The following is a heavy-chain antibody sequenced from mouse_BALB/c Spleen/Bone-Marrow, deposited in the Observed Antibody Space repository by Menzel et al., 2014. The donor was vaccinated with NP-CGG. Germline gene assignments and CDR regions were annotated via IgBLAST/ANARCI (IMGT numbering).Heavy chain of an antibody. Sequence: DVKLVESGGGLVQLGGSLRLSCATSGFTFTDNYMSWVRQPPGKALEWLGFIRNKANGYTTEYSASVKGRFTIPRDNSQSILYLQMDPLRAEDSATYYCARDSDWFAYWGQGTLVTVSA. CDR2: IRNKANGYTT. CDR3: ARDSDWFAY. CDR1: GFTFTDNY. J-gene: IGHJ3*01. V-gene: IGHV7-3*02.